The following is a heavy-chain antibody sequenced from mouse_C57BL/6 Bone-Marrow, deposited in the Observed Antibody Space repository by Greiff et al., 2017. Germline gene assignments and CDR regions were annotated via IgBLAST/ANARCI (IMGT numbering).Heavy chain of an antibody. CDR3: ARGGGTGRFAY. J-gene: IGHJ3*01. V-gene: IGHV3-6*01. CDR1: GYSITSGYY. D-gene: IGHD3-3*01. Sequence: DVQLQESGPGLVKPSQSLSLTCSVTGYSITSGYYWNWIRQFPGNKLEWMGYISYDGSNNYNPSLQNRISITRDTSKNQFFLKLNSVTTEDTATYYCARGGGTGRFAYWGQGTLVTVSA. CDR2: ISYDGSN.